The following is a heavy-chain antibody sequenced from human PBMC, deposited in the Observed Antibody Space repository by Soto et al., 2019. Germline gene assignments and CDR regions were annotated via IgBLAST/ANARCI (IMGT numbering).Heavy chain of an antibody. Sequence: EVQLLESGGDLVQPGGSLRLSCAASGFTFSTNGMSWVRQAPGKGLEWVSSVTRDDDAHYADSVKGRFTISRDISKNTLSQQMDSLRAEDTATYYCSKGGWGSYFDYWAREPWSPSPQ. J-gene: IGHJ4*02. CDR3: SKGGWGSYFDY. V-gene: IGHV3-23*01. CDR2: VTRDDDA. D-gene: IGHD7-27*01. CDR1: GFTFSTNG.